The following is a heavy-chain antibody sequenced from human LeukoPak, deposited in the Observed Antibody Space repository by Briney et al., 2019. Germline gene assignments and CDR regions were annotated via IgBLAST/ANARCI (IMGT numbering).Heavy chain of an antibody. V-gene: IGHV4-4*02. D-gene: IGHD5-18*01. CDR2: IFHSGST. CDR1: GDSISSRNW. J-gene: IGHJ6*03. CDR3: ARAYTAMVHYYMDV. Sequence: PSGTLSLTCVVSGDSISSRNWWSWVRQPPEKGLEWIGEIFHSGSTNYNPSLKSRVTISVDKSRNLFSLNVSSVTAADTAVYYCARAYTAMVHYYMDVWGKGTTVTVSS.